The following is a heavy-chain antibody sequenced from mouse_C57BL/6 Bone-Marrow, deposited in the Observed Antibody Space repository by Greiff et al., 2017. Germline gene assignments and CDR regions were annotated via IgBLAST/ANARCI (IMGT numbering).Heavy chain of an antibody. D-gene: IGHD2-2*01. Sequence: QVQLKQPGAELVMPGASVTLSCKASGYTFTSYWMHWVKQRPGQGLEWIGEIDPSDSSTNYNQKFKGKSTLTVDKSSSTAYMQLSSLTSEDSAVYYCAREGIYYGYDWGQGTTLTVSS. CDR1: GYTFTSYW. V-gene: IGHV1-69*01. J-gene: IGHJ2*01. CDR3: AREGIYYGYD. CDR2: IDPSDSST.